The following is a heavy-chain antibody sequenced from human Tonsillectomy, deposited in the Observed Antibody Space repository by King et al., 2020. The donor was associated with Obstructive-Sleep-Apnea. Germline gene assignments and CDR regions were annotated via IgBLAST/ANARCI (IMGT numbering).Heavy chain of an antibody. CDR1: GFTLSRYW. CDR3: ARELYDDYGVDY. CDR2: IKSEGVST. Sequence: VQLVESGGGLVQPGGSLRLSCAASGFTLSRYWMHWGRQAPGKGLVWVSGIKSEGVSTTYADSVKGRFTISRDNAKNTLYLQMNSLRTEDTAVYYCARELYDDYGVDYWGQGTLVTVSS. V-gene: IGHV3-74*01. D-gene: IGHD4-17*01. J-gene: IGHJ4*02.